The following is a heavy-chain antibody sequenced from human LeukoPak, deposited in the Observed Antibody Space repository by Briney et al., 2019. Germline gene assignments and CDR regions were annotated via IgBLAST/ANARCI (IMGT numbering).Heavy chain of an antibody. J-gene: IGHJ4*02. CDR2: IYYSGST. D-gene: IGHD5-24*01. Sequence: PSETLSLTCSVSGGSISSYYWSWIRQPPGKGLGRIGYIYYSGSTKYNPSLKSRVAISVDTSKNQFSLKLSSVTAADTAVYYCARGGGGYNVFDYWGQGSLVTVSS. V-gene: IGHV4-59*08. CDR1: GGSISSYY. CDR3: ARGGGGYNVFDY.